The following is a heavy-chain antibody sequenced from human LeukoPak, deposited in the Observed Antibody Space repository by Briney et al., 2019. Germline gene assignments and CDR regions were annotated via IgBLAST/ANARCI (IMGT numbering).Heavy chain of an antibody. CDR2: ISYDVSNK. D-gene: IGHD6-19*01. Sequence: GGSLRLSCAASGFTFSTYGMHWVRQAPGKGLEWVAVISYDVSNKYYADSVKGRFTISRDNSQNTLSLQMNSLRAEDTAVYYCVKDGDDSGWDYFDYWGQGTLVTVSS. CDR1: GFTFSTYG. J-gene: IGHJ4*02. V-gene: IGHV3-30*18. CDR3: VKDGDDSGWDYFDY.